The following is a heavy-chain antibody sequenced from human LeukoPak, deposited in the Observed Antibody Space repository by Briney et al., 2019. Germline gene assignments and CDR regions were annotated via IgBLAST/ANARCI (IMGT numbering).Heavy chain of an antibody. CDR2: ISYDGSNK. J-gene: IGHJ6*02. V-gene: IGHV3-30-3*01. CDR1: GFTFSSYA. D-gene: IGHD6-13*01. Sequence: PGGSLRLSCAASGFTFSSYAMHWVRQAPGKGLEWVAVISYDGSNKYYADSVKGRFTISRDNSKNTLYLQMNSLRAEDTAVYYCARLPGIAAAGTIYYGMDVWGQGTTVTVSS. CDR3: ARLPGIAAAGTIYYGMDV.